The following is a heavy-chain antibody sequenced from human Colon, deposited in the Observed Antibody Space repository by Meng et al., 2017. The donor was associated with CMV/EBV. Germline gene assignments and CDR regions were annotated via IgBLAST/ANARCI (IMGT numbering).Heavy chain of an antibody. CDR1: GGSISSGDYY. CDR3: ARVDSSWTKFDY. J-gene: IGHJ4*02. D-gene: IGHD3/OR15-3a*01. Sequence: VSGGSISSGDYYWSWIRQPPGTALEWIGYIFYTGNTYYNPSLKSRVTISRDVSKNQFSLTVTSVTAADTALYYCARVDSSWTKFDYWGQGALVTVSS. CDR2: IFYTGNT. V-gene: IGHV4-30-4*01.